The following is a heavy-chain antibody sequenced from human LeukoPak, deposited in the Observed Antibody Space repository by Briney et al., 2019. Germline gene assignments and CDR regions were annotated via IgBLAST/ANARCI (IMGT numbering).Heavy chain of an antibody. D-gene: IGHD3-10*01. CDR2: ISGSGGST. CDR1: GFTFSSYA. CDR3: AKDQSSGSYYLDGNWFDP. Sequence: GGSLRLSCAASGFTFSSYAMNWVRQAPGKGLEWVSAISGSGGSTYYADSVKGRFTISRDNSKNTLYLQMNSLGAEDTAVYYCAKDQSSGSYYLDGNWFDPWGQGTLVTVSS. J-gene: IGHJ5*02. V-gene: IGHV3-23*01.